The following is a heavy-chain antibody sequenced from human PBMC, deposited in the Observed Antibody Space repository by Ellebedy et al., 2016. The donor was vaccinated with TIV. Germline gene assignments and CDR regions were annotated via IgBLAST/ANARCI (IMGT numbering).Heavy chain of an antibody. V-gene: IGHV3-53*01. CDR3: ARDLNQPTYDYRSPSSNYYGMDV. J-gene: IGHJ6*02. CDR1: GFTVSSNY. CDR2: IYSGGST. D-gene: IGHD4-11*01. Sequence: GGSLRLSXAASGFTVSSNYMSWVRQAPGKGLEWVSVIYSGGSTYYADSVKGRFTISRDNSKNTLYLQMNSLRAEDTAVYYCARDLNQPTYDYRSPSSNYYGMDVWGQGTTVTVSS.